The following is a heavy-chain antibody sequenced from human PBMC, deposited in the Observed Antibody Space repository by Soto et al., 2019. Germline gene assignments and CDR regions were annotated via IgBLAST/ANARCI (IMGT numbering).Heavy chain of an antibody. D-gene: IGHD2-15*01. CDR2: INPSGGST. Sequence: QVQLVQSGAEVKKPGASVKVSCKASGYTFTSYYTHWVRQAPGQGLEWMGIINPSGGSTSYAQKFQGRVTMTRDTSTSTVYMELSSLRSEDTAVYYCARVYCSGGSCYYDAFDIWGQGTMVTVSS. CDR1: GYTFTSYY. V-gene: IGHV1-46*01. J-gene: IGHJ3*02. CDR3: ARVYCSGGSCYYDAFDI.